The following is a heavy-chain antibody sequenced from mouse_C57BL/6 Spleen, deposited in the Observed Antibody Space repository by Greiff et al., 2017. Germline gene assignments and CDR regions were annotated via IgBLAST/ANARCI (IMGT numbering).Heavy chain of an antibody. V-gene: IGHV1-61*01. CDR2: IYPSDSET. CDR3: ARVPGYVDD. Sequence: QVQLQQPGAELVRPGSSVKLSCKASGYTFTSYWMDWVQPRPGQGLEWIGNIYPSDSETHYNQKFKDKATLTVDKASSTAYMQLSSLTSEDAAVYYCARVPGYVDDWGQGTTLTVSS. CDR1: GYTFTSYW. J-gene: IGHJ2*01.